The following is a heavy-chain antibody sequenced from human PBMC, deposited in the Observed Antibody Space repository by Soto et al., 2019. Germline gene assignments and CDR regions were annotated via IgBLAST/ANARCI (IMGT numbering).Heavy chain of an antibody. CDR2: IYPGDSDT. J-gene: IGHJ4*02. Sequence: GESLKISCKGSGYSFTSYWIGWVRQMPGKGLEWMGIIYPGDSDTRDSPAFQGQVAFSADKSISTAYLQWSGLKASDTAIYYCARRPSSGPFFDIWGPGTLVNVSS. CDR1: GYSFTSYW. V-gene: IGHV5-51*01. CDR3: ARRPSSGPFFDI. D-gene: IGHD3-16*01.